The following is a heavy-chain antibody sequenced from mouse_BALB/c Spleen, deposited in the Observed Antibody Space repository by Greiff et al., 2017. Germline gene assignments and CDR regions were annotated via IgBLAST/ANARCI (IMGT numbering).Heavy chain of an antibody. CDR3: ARHPHDGYHWYFDV. D-gene: IGHD2-3*01. J-gene: IGHJ1*01. CDR2: ISSGGGST. CDR1: GFAFSSYD. V-gene: IGHV5-12-1*01. Sequence: EVQVVESGGGLVKPGGSLKLSCAASGFAFSSYDMSWVRQTPEKRLEWVAYISSGGGSTYYPDTVKGRFTISRDNAKNTLYLQMSSLKSEDTAMYYCARHPHDGYHWYFDVWGAGTTVTVSS.